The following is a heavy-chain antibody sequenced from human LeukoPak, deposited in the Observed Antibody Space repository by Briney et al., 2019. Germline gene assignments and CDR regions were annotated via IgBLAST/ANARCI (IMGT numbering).Heavy chain of an antibody. CDR3: APIQLWGQDWFDP. CDR2: ISAYNGNT. V-gene: IGHV1-18*01. Sequence: ASVKVSCKASGYTFTSYGISWVRQAPGQGLEWMGWISAYNGNTNYAQKLQGRVTMTTDTSTSTAYMALRSLRSEEPAVYYCAPIQLWGQDWFDPWGQGTLVTVSS. D-gene: IGHD5-18*01. J-gene: IGHJ5*02. CDR1: GYTFTSYG.